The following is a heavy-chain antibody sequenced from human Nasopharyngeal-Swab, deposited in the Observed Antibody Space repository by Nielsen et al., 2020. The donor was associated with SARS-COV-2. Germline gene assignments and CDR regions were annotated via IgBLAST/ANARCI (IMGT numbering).Heavy chain of an antibody. CDR1: GHSFADFY. D-gene: IGHD4-17*01. V-gene: IGHV1-2*02. J-gene: IGHJ4*02. Sequence: ASVKVSCKASGHSFADFYIHWVRQAPGQGLEWMGWINPHSRGTKYAQKFQGRVTMTSDTSINTAYMELRRLRSDDTAVYYCARDDYGDYGYFGHWGQGTLVTVSS. CDR3: ARDDYGDYGYFGH. CDR2: INPHSRGT.